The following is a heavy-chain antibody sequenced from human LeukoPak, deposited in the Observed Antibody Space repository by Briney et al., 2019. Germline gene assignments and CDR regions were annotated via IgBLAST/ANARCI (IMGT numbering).Heavy chain of an antibody. CDR1: EFTFSNYW. V-gene: IGHV3-20*04. CDR2: INFNGGST. D-gene: IGHD1-26*01. Sequence: GGSLRLSCEAFEFTFSNYWMSWVRQAPGKGLKWVSGINFNGGSTGYADSVKGRFTISRDDAKNSLYLQMNSLRAEDTALYYCAKEGGGGATGYFQHWGQGTLVTVSS. J-gene: IGHJ1*01. CDR3: AKEGGGGATGYFQH.